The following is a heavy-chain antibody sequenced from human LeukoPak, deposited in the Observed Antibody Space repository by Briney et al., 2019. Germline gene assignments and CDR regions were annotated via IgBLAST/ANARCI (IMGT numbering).Heavy chain of an antibody. J-gene: IGHJ6*02. D-gene: IGHD6-13*01. V-gene: IGHV1-2*02. CDR3: ARGHSSSWAISSYYYGMDV. Sequence: ASVKVSCKASGYTFTGYYMHWVRQAPGQRLEWMGWINPNSGGTNYAQKFQGRVTMTRDTSISTAYMELSRLRSDDTAVYYCARGHSSSWAISSYYYGMDVWGQGTTVTVSS. CDR2: INPNSGGT. CDR1: GYTFTGYY.